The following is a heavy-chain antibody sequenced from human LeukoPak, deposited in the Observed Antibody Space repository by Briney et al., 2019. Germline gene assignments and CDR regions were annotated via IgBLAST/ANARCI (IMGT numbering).Heavy chain of an antibody. V-gene: IGHV1-2*02. CDR3: ARLGLGYYYGSGSTPYYYMDV. CDR2: INPNSGGT. CDR1: GYTFTGYY. D-gene: IGHD3-10*01. Sequence: ASVKVSCKASGYTFTGYYMHWVRQAPGQGLEWMGWINPNSGGTNYAQKFQGRVTMTRDTSISTAYMELSRLRSDDTAVYYCARLGLGYYYGSGSTPYYYMDVWGKGTTVTISS. J-gene: IGHJ6*03.